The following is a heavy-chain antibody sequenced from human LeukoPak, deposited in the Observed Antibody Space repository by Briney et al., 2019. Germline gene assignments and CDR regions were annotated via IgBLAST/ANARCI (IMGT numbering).Heavy chain of an antibody. D-gene: IGHD2-2*01. CDR1: GYTFTSYD. V-gene: IGHV1-8*01. CDR2: MSPNSGNT. Sequence: ASVKVSCKASGYTFTSYDINWVRQATGQGLEWMGWMSPNSGNTGYAQKFQGRVTMTRNTSISTAYMELSSLRSEDTAVYYCARGPKYCSSTSCSKQNWFDPWGQGTLVTVSS. J-gene: IGHJ5*02. CDR3: ARGPKYCSSTSCSKQNWFDP.